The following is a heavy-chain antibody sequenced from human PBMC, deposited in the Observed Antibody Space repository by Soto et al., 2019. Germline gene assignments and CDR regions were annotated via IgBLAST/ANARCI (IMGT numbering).Heavy chain of an antibody. J-gene: IGHJ4*02. V-gene: IGHV4-4*03. Sequence: PETLSLTCAVSVDSITSSNWWTWVRPPPGKGLEWIGYIYYSGSTYYNPSLKSRVTISVDTSKNQFSLKLSSVTAADTAVYYCARVGSSIATRPFDYWGQGTLVTVSS. CDR3: ARVGSSIATRPFDY. CDR1: VDSITSSNW. D-gene: IGHD6-6*01. CDR2: IYYSGST.